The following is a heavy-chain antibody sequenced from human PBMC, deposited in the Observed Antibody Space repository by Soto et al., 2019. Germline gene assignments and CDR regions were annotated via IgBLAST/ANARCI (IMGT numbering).Heavy chain of an antibody. CDR2: IIPIFGTA. CDR1: GYSFTDYK. J-gene: IGHJ6*02. V-gene: IGHV1-69*13. D-gene: IGHD2-15*01. CDR3: ARDVVVAATVNYYYYYGMDV. Sequence: GASVKVSCKTSGYSFTDYKLHWVRQAPGQGLEWMGGIIPIFGTANYAQKFQGRVTITADESTSTAYMELSSLRSEDTAVYYCARDVVVAATVNYYYYYGMDVWGQGTTVTVSS.